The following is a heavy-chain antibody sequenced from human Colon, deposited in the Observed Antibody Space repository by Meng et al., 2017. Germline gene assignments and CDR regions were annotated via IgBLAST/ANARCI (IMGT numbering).Heavy chain of an antibody. CDR1: GFVFSDYE. CDR3: ATDLYGVKDFDD. Sequence: GESLKISCAASGFVFSDYEFNWVRQAPGKGLEWISYITSRGDIALYADSVKGRFTISRDSAKNSLYLQMNSLRAEDTAVYFCATDLYGVKDFDDWGQGTRVTVSS. V-gene: IGHV3-48*03. CDR2: ITSRGDIA. D-gene: IGHD3-3*01. J-gene: IGHJ4*02.